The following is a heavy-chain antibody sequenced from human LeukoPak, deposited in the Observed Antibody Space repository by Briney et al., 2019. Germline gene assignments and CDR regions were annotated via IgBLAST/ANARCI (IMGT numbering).Heavy chain of an antibody. Sequence: SETLSLTCTVSGGSISSSSYYWGWIRQPPGKGLEWIGSIYYSGSTYYIPYLKSRVTISVDTSKNQFSLKLSSVTAADTAVYYWARPELYCSSTSCYSELTNYYYYYGMDVGGQGTTVTVS. D-gene: IGHD2-2*01. V-gene: IGHV4-39*01. CDR3: ARPELYCSSTSCYSELTNYYYYYGMDV. CDR2: IYYSGST. J-gene: IGHJ6*02. CDR1: GGSISSSSYY.